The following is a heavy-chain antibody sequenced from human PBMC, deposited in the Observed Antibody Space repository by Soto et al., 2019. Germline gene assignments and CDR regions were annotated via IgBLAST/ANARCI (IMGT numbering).Heavy chain of an antibody. Sequence: SETLSLTCAVYGGSFSGYYWSWIRQPPGKGLEWIGEINHSGSTNYNPSLKSRVTISVDTSKNQFSLKLSSVTAADTAVYYCASSAGHPGDFFYYNGMDVWGQGTTVTVSS. D-gene: IGHD3-10*01. CDR3: ASSAGHPGDFFYYNGMDV. J-gene: IGHJ6*02. CDR2: INHSGST. V-gene: IGHV4-34*01. CDR1: GGSFSGYY.